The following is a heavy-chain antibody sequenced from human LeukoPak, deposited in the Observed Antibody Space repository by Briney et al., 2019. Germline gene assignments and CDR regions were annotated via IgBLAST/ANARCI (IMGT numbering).Heavy chain of an antibody. V-gene: IGHV1-8*01. CDR1: GYTFTSYD. D-gene: IGHD3-3*01. CDR2: MNPNSGNT. J-gene: IGHJ6*03. CDR3: ARGHYYDFWSGYRTRYYYMDV. Sequence: ASVKVSCKASGYTFTSYDINWVRQATGQGLEWMGWMNPNSGNTGYAQKFQGRVTMTRNTSISTDYMQLSSLRSEDPAVYYCARGHYYDFWSGYRTRYYYMDVWGKGTTVTVSS.